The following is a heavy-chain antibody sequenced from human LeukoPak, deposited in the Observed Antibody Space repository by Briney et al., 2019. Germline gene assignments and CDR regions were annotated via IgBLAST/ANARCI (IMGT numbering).Heavy chain of an antibody. Sequence: PSETLSLTCTVSGGSISSTTYYWGWIRQPPGKGLEWIGSMHYSGSTYYNPSLNSRVTISLDTSKNLFSLRLSSVTAADTAVYYCTGDYGDYVIGHSGQGTLSPSPQ. J-gene: IGHJ4*02. D-gene: IGHD4-17*01. V-gene: IGHV4-39*01. CDR2: MHYSGST. CDR3: TGDYGDYVIGH. CDR1: GGSISSTTYY.